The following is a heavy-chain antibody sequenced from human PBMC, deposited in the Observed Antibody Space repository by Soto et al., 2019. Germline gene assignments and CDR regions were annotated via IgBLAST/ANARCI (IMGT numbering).Heavy chain of an antibody. Sequence: PGESLKISCKGSGYSFTSYCISCVRQMPGKGLEWMGRIDPSDSYTNYSPSFQGHVTISADKSISTAYLQWSSLKASDTAMYYCATQGLDCSSTSCYLGAFDIRGKGTMVTVSS. CDR2: IDPSDSYT. J-gene: IGHJ3*02. V-gene: IGHV5-10-1*01. CDR3: ATQGLDCSSTSCYLGAFDI. CDR1: GYSFTSYC. D-gene: IGHD2-2*01.